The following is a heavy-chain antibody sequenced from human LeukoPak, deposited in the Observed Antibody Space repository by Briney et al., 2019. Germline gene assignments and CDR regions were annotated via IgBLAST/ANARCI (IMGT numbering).Heavy chain of an antibody. CDR3: ASTYYYGSGSYYIYYYGMDV. CDR1: GFTFSSYS. CDR2: ISSSSSYI. Sequence: GGSLRLSCAASGFTFSSYSMNWVRQAPGKGLEWVSSISSSSSYIYYADSVKGRFTISRDNAKNTLYLQMNSLRAEDTAVYYCASTYYYGSGSYYIYYYGMDVWGKGTTVTVSS. D-gene: IGHD3-10*01. V-gene: IGHV3-21*01. J-gene: IGHJ6*04.